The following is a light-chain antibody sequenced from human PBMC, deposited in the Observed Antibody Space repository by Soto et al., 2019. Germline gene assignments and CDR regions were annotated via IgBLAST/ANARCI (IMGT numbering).Light chain of an antibody. CDR2: LNSDGIH. J-gene: IGLJ1*01. V-gene: IGLV4-69*01. CDR3: QTWGTGIQV. Sequence: QPVLTQSPSASASLGASVKLTCTLSSGHSNYAIAWHQQQPEKGPRYLMKLNSDGIHSKGDGIPDRFSGSSSGAERYLNISSLQSEDEADYYCQTWGTGIQVFGTGTKLTVL. CDR1: SGHSNYA.